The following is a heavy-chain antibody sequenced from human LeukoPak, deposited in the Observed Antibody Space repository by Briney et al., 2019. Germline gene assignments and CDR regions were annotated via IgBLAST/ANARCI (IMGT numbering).Heavy chain of an antibody. Sequence: PSETLSLTCAVYGGSFSGYYWSWIRQPPGKGLEWIGEINHSGSTNYNPSLKSRVTISVDTSKNQFSLKLSSVTAADTAVYYCVRGVVEGPYYYYYGMDVWGQGTTVTVSS. V-gene: IGHV4-34*01. CDR1: GGSFSGYY. CDR2: INHSGST. J-gene: IGHJ6*02. CDR3: VRGVVEGPYYYYYGMDV.